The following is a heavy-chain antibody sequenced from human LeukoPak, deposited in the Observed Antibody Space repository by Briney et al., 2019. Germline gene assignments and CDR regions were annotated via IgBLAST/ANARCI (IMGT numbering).Heavy chain of an antibody. J-gene: IGHJ4*02. CDR3: ARGRIDDSSGYYPVYFDY. CDR2: IYYSGST. Sequence: PSETLSLTCTVSGASISSGDYLWSWIRQPPGMGLEWIGNIYYSGSTNYNASLKSRVTISIDTSKNQFSLNLSTVTAADTAVYYCARGRIDDSSGYYPVYFDYWGQGTLVTVSS. CDR1: GASISSGDYL. D-gene: IGHD3-22*01. V-gene: IGHV4-30-4*01.